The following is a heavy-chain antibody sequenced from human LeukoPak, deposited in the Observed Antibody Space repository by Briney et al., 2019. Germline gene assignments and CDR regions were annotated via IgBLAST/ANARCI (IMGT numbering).Heavy chain of an antibody. D-gene: IGHD6-6*01. V-gene: IGHV6-1*01. J-gene: IGHJ4*02. Sequence: SQTLSLTCALSGDSVPSNSASLNWIRQSPSRGLEWLGRTYYRSKWYNDYAVSVKSRITINPDTSKKQFSLQLNSVTPENTAVYYCARSAKGIAARTFDYWGQGTLVTVSS. CDR1: GDSVPSNSAS. CDR2: TYYRSKWYN. CDR3: ARSAKGIAARTFDY.